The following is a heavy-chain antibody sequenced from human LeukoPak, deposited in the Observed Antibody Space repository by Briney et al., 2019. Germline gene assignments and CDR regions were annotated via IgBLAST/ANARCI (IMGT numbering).Heavy chain of an antibody. Sequence: PSETLSLTCTVSGYSISSGYYWGWIRQPPGKGLEWIGSIYHSGSTYYNPSLKSRVTISVDTSKNQFSLKLSSVTAADTAVYFCAKGEYSRTSYYHYYMDVWGKGTTVTVSS. CDR1: GYSISSGYY. CDR3: AKGEYSRTSYYHYYMDV. V-gene: IGHV4-38-2*02. J-gene: IGHJ6*03. CDR2: IYHSGST. D-gene: IGHD6-6*01.